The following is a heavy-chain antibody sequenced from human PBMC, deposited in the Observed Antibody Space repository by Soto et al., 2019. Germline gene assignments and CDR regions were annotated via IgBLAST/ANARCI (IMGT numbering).Heavy chain of an antibody. CDR3: ARVAPYYYDSSGYYYDAYWFDP. V-gene: IGHV3-74*01. D-gene: IGHD3-22*01. CDR1: GFTFSSYW. CDR2: INSDGSST. J-gene: IGHJ5*02. Sequence: GGSLRRSCAASGFTFSSYWMHWVRQAPGKGLVWVSRINSDGSSTSYADSVKGRFTISRDNAKNTLYLQMNSLRAEDTAVYYCARVAPYYYDSSGYYYDAYWFDPWGQGTLVTVSS.